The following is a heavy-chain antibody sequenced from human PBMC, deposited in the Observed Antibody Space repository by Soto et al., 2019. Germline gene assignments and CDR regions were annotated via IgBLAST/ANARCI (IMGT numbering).Heavy chain of an antibody. CDR2: ISSSSSYI. CDR1: GFTFSSYS. D-gene: IGHD2-15*01. Sequence: GGSLRLSCAASGFTFSSYSMNWVRQAPGKGLEWVSSISSSSSYIYYADSVKGRFTISRDNAKNSLYLQMNSLRAEDTAVYYCAREGYCSGGSCYEWGRDVWGQGTTVTVSS. CDR3: AREGYCSGGSCYEWGRDV. V-gene: IGHV3-21*01. J-gene: IGHJ6*02.